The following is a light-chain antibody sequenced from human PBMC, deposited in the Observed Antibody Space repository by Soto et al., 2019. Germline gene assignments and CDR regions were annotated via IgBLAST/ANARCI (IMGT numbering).Light chain of an antibody. CDR2: AAS. CDR1: QDISNN. J-gene: IGKJ3*01. Sequence: DIKMTQSPSSLSASVGDRVTITCQASQDISNNLNWYQQNPGKAPNLLIYAASNLETGVPSRFSGSGSGTDFNFPISSLQPEDIATYYCQQYDNLPPTCGPGTKVDIK. V-gene: IGKV1-33*01. CDR3: QQYDNLPPT.